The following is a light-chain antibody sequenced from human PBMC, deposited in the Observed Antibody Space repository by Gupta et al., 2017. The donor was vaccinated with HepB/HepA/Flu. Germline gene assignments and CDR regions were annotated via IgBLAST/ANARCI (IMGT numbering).Light chain of an antibody. J-gene: IGLJ2*01. Sequence: QSALTQPRSVSGSPGQSDPISCTETTSDVGSDNYVSWYQPHPGKAPKLMMSDVSKRPSGVPERFSGSKSGNTASLTISGLQAEDEADYYCCSYAGSYTYVIFGGGTQLTVL. CDR3: CSYAGSYTYVI. V-gene: IGLV2-11*01. CDR2: DVS. CDR1: TSDVGSDNY.